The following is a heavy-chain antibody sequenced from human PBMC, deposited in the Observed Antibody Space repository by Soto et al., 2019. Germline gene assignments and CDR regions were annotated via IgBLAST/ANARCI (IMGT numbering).Heavy chain of an antibody. CDR2: ISDIGGTT. CDR3: AREYNSAWKTVDY. J-gene: IGHJ4*02. CDR1: GFTFNSYA. Sequence: EVQLLESGGGLVQPGRSLRLSCAASGFTFNSYAVSWVRQAPGKGLEWVSAISDIGGTTYYADSVKGRFTISRDHSKNQLYLQMNSLRAEDTAVYYCAREYNSAWKTVDYWGQGTLVTVSS. D-gene: IGHD6-19*01. V-gene: IGHV3-23*01.